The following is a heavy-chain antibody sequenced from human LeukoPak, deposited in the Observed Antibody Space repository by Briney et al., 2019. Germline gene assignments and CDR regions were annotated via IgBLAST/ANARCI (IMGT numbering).Heavy chain of an antibody. J-gene: IGHJ3*02. D-gene: IGHD2-2*01. CDR1: GYTFTSYD. V-gene: IGHV1-8*03. Sequence: ASVKVSCKASGYTFTSYDINWVRQATGQGLEWMGWMNPNSGNTGYAQKFQGRVTITRNTSISTAYMELSRLRSDDTAVYYCARDLSFCSSSTSCYDAFDIWGQGTMVTVSS. CDR3: ARDLSFCSSSTSCYDAFDI. CDR2: MNPNSGNT.